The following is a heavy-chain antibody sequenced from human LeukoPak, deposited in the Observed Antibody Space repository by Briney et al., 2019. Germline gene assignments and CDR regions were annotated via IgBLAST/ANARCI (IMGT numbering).Heavy chain of an antibody. V-gene: IGHV4-34*01. D-gene: IGHD3-3*01. J-gene: IGHJ4*02. CDR3: ARGNNYDFWSGYRKGDNDY. CDR1: GGSFSGYY. CDR2: INHSGST. Sequence: PSETLSLTCAVYGGSFSGYYWSWIRQPPGKGLEWIGEINHSGSTNYNPSLKSRVTISVDTSKNQFSLKLSSVTAADTAVYYCARGNNYDFWSGYRKGDNDYWGQGTLVTVSS.